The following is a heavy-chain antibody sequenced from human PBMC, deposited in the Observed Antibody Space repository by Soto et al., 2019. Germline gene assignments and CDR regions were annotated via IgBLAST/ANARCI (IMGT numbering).Heavy chain of an antibody. CDR1: GFTFSSYE. CDR3: ASLDIVVVPAASLAFDP. CDR2: ISSSGSTI. Sequence: QPGGSLRLSCAASGFTFSSYEMNWVRQAPGKGLEWVSYISSSGSTIYYADSVKGRFTISRDNAKNSLYLQMNSLRAEDTAVYYCASLDIVVVPAASLAFDPWGQGTLVTVSS. V-gene: IGHV3-48*03. D-gene: IGHD2-2*01. J-gene: IGHJ5*02.